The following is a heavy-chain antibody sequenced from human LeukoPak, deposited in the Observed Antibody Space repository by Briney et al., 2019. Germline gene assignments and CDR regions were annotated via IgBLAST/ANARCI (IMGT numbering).Heavy chain of an antibody. CDR3: AKERRRVDTSMIRSYFFDS. D-gene: IGHD3-16*01. Sequence: PGGSLRPSCAASGFTFSSSAMSWVRQTPSKGLEWLSSITGDGVTTYYADSVKGRFTISRDNSKNILFLQMNSLRAEDSASYFCAKERRRVDTSMIRSYFFDSWGQGTPVTVSS. CDR2: ITGDGVTT. V-gene: IGHV3-23*01. J-gene: IGHJ4*02. CDR1: GFTFSSSA.